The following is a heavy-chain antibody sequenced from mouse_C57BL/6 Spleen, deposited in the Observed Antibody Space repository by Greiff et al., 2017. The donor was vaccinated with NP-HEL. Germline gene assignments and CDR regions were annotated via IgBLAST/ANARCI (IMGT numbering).Heavy chain of an antibody. CDR2: INPSSGYT. J-gene: IGHJ1*03. V-gene: IGHV1-4*01. Sequence: QVQLQQSGAELARPGASVKLSCKASGYTFTSYTMHWVKQRPGQGLEWIGYINPSSGYTKYNQKFKDKATLTADKSSSTAYMQLSSLTSEDSACYYCARRRSHWDIDVWGTGTTVTVSS. CDR3: ARRRSHWDIDV. CDR1: GYTFTSYT. D-gene: IGHD1-1*01.